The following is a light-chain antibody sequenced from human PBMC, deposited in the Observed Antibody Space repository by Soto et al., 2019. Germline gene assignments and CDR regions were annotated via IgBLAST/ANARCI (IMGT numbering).Light chain of an antibody. CDR1: QDISIW. J-gene: IGKJ2*01. V-gene: IGKV1-12*01. Sequence: DIQMTQSPSSVSASVGDRVTITCRASQDISIWLAWYQQKPGKAPNLLISAASSLQSGVPSRFSGSGSGTDFTLTITSLQHEDFETYYCQQDSSFPYTFGQGTKVDIK. CDR3: QQDSSFPYT. CDR2: AAS.